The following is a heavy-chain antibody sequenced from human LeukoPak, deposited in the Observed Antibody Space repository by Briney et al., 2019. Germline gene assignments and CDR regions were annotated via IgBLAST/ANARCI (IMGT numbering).Heavy chain of an antibody. CDR3: ARDGDPFGVVDNWFDP. CDR1: GGSTSSYY. Sequence: PSETLSLSCTVSGGSTSSYYWSWFRQPPGKGLEWIGYIFYSGSTNYNPSLKSRVTISVDTSKNQFSLKLRSVTAADTAVYYCARDGDPFGVVDNWFDPWGQGTLVTVSS. V-gene: IGHV4-59*12. J-gene: IGHJ5*02. CDR2: IFYSGST. D-gene: IGHD3-3*01.